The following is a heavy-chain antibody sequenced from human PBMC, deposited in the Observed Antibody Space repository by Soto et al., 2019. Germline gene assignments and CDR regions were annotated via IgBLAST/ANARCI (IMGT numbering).Heavy chain of an antibody. CDR1: GYTFTSYD. J-gene: IGHJ3*02. Sequence: QVQLVQSGAEVKKPGASVKVSCKTSGYTFTSYDINWVRQATGQGLEGMGWMNPNSGNTAYAQKFQGRVTKTRNTSISTAYMELSSLRAEDTAVYYCARERSSGAFDIWGQGTMVTVSS. CDR2: MNPNSGNT. D-gene: IGHD1-26*01. CDR3: ARERSSGAFDI. V-gene: IGHV1-8*01.